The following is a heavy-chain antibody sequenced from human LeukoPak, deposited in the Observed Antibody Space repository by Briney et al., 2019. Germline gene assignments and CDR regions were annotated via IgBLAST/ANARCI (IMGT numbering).Heavy chain of an antibody. CDR2: IKQDGSEK. CDR3: ARDRSLAS. Sequence: PGGSLRLSCAASGFIFSTYGMHWVRQAPGKGLEWVANIKQDGSEKYYVDSVKGRFTISRDNAKNTLYLQMSSLRAEDTAVYYCARDRSLASWGQGTLVTVSS. V-gene: IGHV3-7*01. J-gene: IGHJ4*02. CDR1: GFIFSTYG. D-gene: IGHD1-1*01.